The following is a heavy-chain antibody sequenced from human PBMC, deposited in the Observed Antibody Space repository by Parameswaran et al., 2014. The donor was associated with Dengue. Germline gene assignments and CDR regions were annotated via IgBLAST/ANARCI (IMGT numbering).Heavy chain of an antibody. CDR1: GGSISSGGYY. Sequence: SETLSLTCTVSGGSISSGGYYWSWIRQHPGKGLEWIGYIYYSGSTYYNPSLKSRVTISVDTSKNQFSLKLSSVTAADTAVYYCAREVVRGVIVRWFDPWGQGTLVTVSS. CDR3: AREVVRGVIVRWFDP. J-gene: IGHJ5*02. V-gene: IGHV4-31*03. D-gene: IGHD3-10*01. CDR2: IYYSGST.